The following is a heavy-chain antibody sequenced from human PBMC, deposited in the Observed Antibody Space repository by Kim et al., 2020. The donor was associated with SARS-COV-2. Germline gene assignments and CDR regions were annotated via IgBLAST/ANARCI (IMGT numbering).Heavy chain of an antibody. Sequence: ADSVKGRFTISRDNAKNTLYLQMNSLRAEDTAVYYCAREKIQGATRWFDPWGQGTLVTVSS. J-gene: IGHJ5*02. D-gene: IGHD1-26*01. V-gene: IGHV3-74*01. CDR3: AREKIQGATRWFDP.